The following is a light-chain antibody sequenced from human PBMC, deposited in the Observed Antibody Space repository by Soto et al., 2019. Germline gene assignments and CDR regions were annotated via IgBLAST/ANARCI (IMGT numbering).Light chain of an antibody. Sequence: EIVLTQSPGTLSLSPGEGATLSGRASQSVSSTNLAWYQQKPGQAPRLLIYDASNMATGIPARFSGSGSGTEFTLIISSLQSEDSAFCYCQQYDNWPITFGQGTRLEIK. V-gene: IGKV3D-15*01. CDR1: QSVSSTN. CDR3: QQYDNWPIT. CDR2: DAS. J-gene: IGKJ5*01.